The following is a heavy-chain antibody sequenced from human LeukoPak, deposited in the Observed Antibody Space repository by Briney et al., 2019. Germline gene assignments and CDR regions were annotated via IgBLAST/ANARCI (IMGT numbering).Heavy chain of an antibody. D-gene: IGHD3-22*01. J-gene: IGHJ4*02. CDR2: ISGSGSYT. V-gene: IGHV3-23*01. CDR1: GFTVSDYS. CDR3: AKRRYDSSGHFDS. Sequence: GGSLRLSCAASGFTVSDYSMSWVRQAPGKGLEWVSAISGSGSYTDYADSVKGRFTISKDNSKNTLYMRMSSLRAEDTAVYYCAKRRYDSSGHFDSWGQGALVTVSS.